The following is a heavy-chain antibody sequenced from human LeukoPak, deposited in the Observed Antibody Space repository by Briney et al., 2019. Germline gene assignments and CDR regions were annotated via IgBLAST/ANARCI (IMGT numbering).Heavy chain of an antibody. CDR3: AKTGPYYFDY. V-gene: IGHV3-23*01. CDR1: GFTFSSHG. J-gene: IGHJ4*02. Sequence: GGALRLSCAASGFTFSSHGMGWVRQAPGKGLECVSAISGSAGSTYYADSVKGRFTISRDNSKNTLYVQMNSLRAEDTAVYYCAKTGPYYFDYWGQGTLVTVSS. D-gene: IGHD3-10*01. CDR2: ISGSAGST.